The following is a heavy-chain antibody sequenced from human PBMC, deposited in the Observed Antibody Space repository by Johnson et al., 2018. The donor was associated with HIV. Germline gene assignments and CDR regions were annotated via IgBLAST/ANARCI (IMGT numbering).Heavy chain of an antibody. V-gene: IGHV3-11*01. D-gene: IGHD2/OR15-2a*01. CDR2: IIGSGSAR. Sequence: QVQLVESGGGVVQPGGSQRLSCAASGFIFSDYYMTWIRQAPGKGLQWVASIIGSGSARYYADSVKGRFTISRDNARTSLYLQMDSLKTEDTAVYYCTAYFADEKGPAFDIWGQGAMVTVSS. CDR1: GFIFSDYY. CDR3: TAYFADEKGPAFDI. J-gene: IGHJ3*02.